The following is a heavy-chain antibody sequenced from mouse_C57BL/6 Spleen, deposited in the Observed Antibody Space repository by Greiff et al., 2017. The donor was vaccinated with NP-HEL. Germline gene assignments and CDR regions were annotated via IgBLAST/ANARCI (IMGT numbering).Heavy chain of an antibody. CDR3: TRRDYYGSSSDY. CDR2: IDPETGGT. Sequence: QVQLQQSGAELVRPGASVTLSCKASGYTFTDYEMHWVKQTPVHGLEWIGAIDPETGGTAYNQKFKGKAILTADTSSSTAYIELRSLTSEDSTVYYCTRRDYYGSSSDYWGQGTTLTVSS. D-gene: IGHD1-1*01. CDR1: GYTFTDYE. J-gene: IGHJ2*01. V-gene: IGHV1-15*01.